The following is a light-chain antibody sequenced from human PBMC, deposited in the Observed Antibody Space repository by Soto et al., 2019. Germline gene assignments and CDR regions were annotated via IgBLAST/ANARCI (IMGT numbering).Light chain of an antibody. CDR2: SNN. Sequence: QSVLTQPRSASGTPGQSVTISCSGGSSNIGSNTVNWYQQLPGTAPKLLIYSNNQRPSGVHDRFSGSKSGTSASLAISGLQSEDEADYYCAAWDDSLNGWVFGGG. V-gene: IGLV1-44*01. CDR1: SSNIGSNT. CDR3: AAWDDSLNGWV. J-gene: IGLJ3*02.